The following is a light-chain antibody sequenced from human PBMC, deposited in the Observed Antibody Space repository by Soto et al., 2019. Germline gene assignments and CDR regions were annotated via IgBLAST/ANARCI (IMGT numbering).Light chain of an antibody. CDR3: SSYAGSSNV. J-gene: IGLJ1*01. CDR2: EVN. CDR1: SSDVGGYNY. Sequence: QSALTQPPSASGSPGQSVAISCTGTSSDVGGYNYVSWYQQHPGKAPKLMIYEVNKRPSGVPVRFSGSKSSNTASLTVSGLQAEDEADYYCSSYAGSSNVFGTGTKLTVL. V-gene: IGLV2-8*01.